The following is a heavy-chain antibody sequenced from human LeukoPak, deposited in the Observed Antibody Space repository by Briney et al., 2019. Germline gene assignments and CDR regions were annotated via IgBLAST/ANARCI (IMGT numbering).Heavy chain of an antibody. D-gene: IGHD3-10*01. V-gene: IGHV3-74*01. CDR2: INSDGSST. CDR3: ARSSGLLWFGELSPDYYGTDV. CDR1: GFTFSSYW. Sequence: GGSLRLSCAASGFTFSSYWMHWVRQAPGKGLVWVSRINSDGSSTSYADSVKGRFTISRDNAKNTLYLQMNSLRAEDTAVYYCARSSGLLWFGELSPDYYGTDVWGKGTTVTVSS. J-gene: IGHJ6*04.